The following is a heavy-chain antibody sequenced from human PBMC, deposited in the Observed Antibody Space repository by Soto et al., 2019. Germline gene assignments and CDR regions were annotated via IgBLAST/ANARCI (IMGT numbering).Heavy chain of an antibody. D-gene: IGHD3-10*01. CDR3: ARVRFGELLRSAYYYYGMDV. CDR2: IYYSGST. CDR1: GGSISSYY. V-gene: IGHV4-59*01. Sequence: QVQLQESGPGLVKPSETLSLTCTVSGGSISSYYWSWIRQPPGKGLEWIGYIYYSGSTNYNPSLKSRVTISVDTSKNQFSLKLSSVTAADTAVYYCARVRFGELLRSAYYYYGMDVWGQGTTVTVSS. J-gene: IGHJ6*02.